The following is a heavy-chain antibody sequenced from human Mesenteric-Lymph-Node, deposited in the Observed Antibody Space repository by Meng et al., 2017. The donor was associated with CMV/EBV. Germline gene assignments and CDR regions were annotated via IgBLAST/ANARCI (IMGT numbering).Heavy chain of an antibody. J-gene: IGHJ6*02. D-gene: IGHD5-24*01. Sequence: GGSLRLSCAASGFTFSSYSMNWVRQAPGKGLEWVSIIYSGGSSTYYADSVKGRFTISRDNSKNTLYLQMNSLRADDTAVYYCAKERDARYNYGLDVWGQGTTVTVSS. CDR1: GFTFSSYS. CDR2: IYSGGSST. V-gene: IGHV3-23*03. CDR3: AKERDARYNYGLDV.